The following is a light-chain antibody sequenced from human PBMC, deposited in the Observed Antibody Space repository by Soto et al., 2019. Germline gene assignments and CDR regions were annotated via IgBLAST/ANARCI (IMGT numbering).Light chain of an antibody. CDR3: QQRRDWPLT. CDR1: QSVSSY. V-gene: IGKV3-11*01. Sequence: EIVLTQSPATLSLSPGERATLSCRASQSVSSYLAWYQQKPGQAPRLLISDASNRATGIPARFSGSGSGTAFTLTVSSLEPDDFAVYYCQQRRDWPLTFGGGTKVEI. J-gene: IGKJ4*01. CDR2: DAS.